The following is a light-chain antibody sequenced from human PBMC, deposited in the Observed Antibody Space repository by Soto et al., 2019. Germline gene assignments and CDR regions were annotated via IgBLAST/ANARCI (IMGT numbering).Light chain of an antibody. CDR3: CSYAGSPFV. CDR2: DVS. Sequence: QSVLTQPHSVSGSPGQSVAISCTGTSSDVGGYNYVSWYQQHPGKVPKLLIYDVSKRPSGVPDRFSGSKSDNTASLTISGLQAEDEADYYCCSYAGSPFVFGTGPKLTVL. J-gene: IGLJ1*01. CDR1: SSDVGGYNY. V-gene: IGLV2-11*01.